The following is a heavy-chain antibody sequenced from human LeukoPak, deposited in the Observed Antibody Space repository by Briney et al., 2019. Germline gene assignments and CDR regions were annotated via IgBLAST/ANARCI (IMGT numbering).Heavy chain of an antibody. D-gene: IGHD3-10*01. CDR2: INPNSGGT. Sequence: GASVKVSCKASGYTFTGYYMHWVRQAPGQGLEWMGWINPNSGGTNYAQKFQGRVTMTRDTSISTAYMELSRLRSDDTAVYYCAGDLFRGSTNYGMDVWGQGTTVTVSS. V-gene: IGHV1-2*02. CDR3: AGDLFRGSTNYGMDV. J-gene: IGHJ6*02. CDR1: GYTFTGYY.